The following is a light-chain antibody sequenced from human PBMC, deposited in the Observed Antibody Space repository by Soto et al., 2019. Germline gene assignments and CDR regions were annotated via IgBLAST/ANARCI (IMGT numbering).Light chain of an antibody. CDR1: QSVSSSY. CDR3: QQSGSSSFT. J-gene: IGKJ3*01. V-gene: IGKV3-20*01. Sequence: EIVLTQSPGTLSLSPGERATLSCRASQSVSSSYLAWYQQKPGQAPRLLIYGASSRATGIPDRFSGSGSGTDFTLTISRLEPEDFAVYYCQQSGSSSFTFGPGTKVDIK. CDR2: GAS.